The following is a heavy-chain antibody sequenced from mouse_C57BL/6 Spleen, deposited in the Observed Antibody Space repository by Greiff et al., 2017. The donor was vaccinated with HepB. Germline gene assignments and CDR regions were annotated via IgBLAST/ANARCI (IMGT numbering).Heavy chain of an antibody. CDR2: IHPNSGST. J-gene: IGHJ4*01. V-gene: IGHV1-64*01. Sequence: QVQLKEPGAELVKPGASVKLSCKASGYTFTSYWMHWVKQRPGQGLEWIGMIHPNSGSTNYNEKFKSKATLTVDKSSSTAYMQLSSLTSEDSAVYYCAREGGHAMDYWGQGTSVTVSS. CDR1: GYTFTSYW. CDR3: AREGGHAMDY.